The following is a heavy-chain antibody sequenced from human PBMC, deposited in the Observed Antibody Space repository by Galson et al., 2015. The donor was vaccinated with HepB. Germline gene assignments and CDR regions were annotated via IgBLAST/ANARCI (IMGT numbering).Heavy chain of an antibody. Sequence: TLRLSCAASGFTVSSNYMSWVRQAPGKGLEWVSVIYSGGSTYYAASVKGRFTISRYNSKNTLYLQMNSLRAEDTAVYYCARHRRCSSTSCYAGWFDPWGQGTLVTVSS. CDR2: IYSGGST. V-gene: IGHV3-66*04. CDR3: ARHRRCSSTSCYAGWFDP. CDR1: GFTVSSNY. D-gene: IGHD2-2*01. J-gene: IGHJ5*02.